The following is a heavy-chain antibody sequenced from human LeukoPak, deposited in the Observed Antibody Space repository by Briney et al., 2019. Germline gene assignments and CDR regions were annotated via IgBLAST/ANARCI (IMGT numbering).Heavy chain of an antibody. D-gene: IGHD3-9*01. CDR1: GFTFINYN. Sequence: GGSLRLSCAASGFTFINYNMNWVRHAPGKGLEWVSSITSSSSYIYYADSVKGRFTISRDNAKNSLYLQMNSLRAEDTAVYYCARETDYDILTGYYSPNAFDIWGQGTMVTVSS. CDR2: ITSSSSYI. V-gene: IGHV3-21*01. J-gene: IGHJ3*02. CDR3: ARETDYDILTGYYSPNAFDI.